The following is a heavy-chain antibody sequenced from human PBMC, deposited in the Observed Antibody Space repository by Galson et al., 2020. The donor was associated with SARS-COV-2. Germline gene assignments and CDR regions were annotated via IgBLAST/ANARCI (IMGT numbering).Heavy chain of an antibody. CDR2: ITSSSGII. CDR3: ARRVRAGGGIDV. Sequence: GGSLRLSCAASGFNFSKSGLLCVRQASRKGLEWVASITSSSGIIHYADSIKGRFTISRDNANKSLYLQMNSLRGEDTAVYYCARRVRAGGGIDVWGQGTPVTVSS. CDR1: GFNFSKSG. D-gene: IGHD3-10*01. V-gene: IGHV3-21*01. J-gene: IGHJ6*02.